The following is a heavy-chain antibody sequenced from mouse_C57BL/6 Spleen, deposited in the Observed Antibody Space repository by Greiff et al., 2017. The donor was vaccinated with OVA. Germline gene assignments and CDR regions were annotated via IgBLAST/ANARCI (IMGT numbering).Heavy chain of an antibody. CDR1: GYAFSSSW. D-gene: IGHD2-2*01. CDR2: IYPGDGDT. CDR3: ARDGLPRGAMDY. Sequence: QVQLKESGPELVKPGASVKISCKASGYAFSSSWMNWVKQRPGKGLEWIGRIYPGDGDTNYNGKFKGKATLTADKSSSTAYMQLSSLTSEDSAVYVCARDGLPRGAMDYWGQGTSVTVSS. J-gene: IGHJ4*01. V-gene: IGHV1-82*01.